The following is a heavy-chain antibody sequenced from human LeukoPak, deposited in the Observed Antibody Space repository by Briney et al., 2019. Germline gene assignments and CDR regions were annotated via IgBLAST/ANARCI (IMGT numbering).Heavy chain of an antibody. CDR1: GDSISSGAYY. Sequence: SETLSLTCTVSGDSISSGAYYWSWIRQPAGKGLEWIGRISTGGSTYYNPSLKSRVTISVDTSKNQFSLKLSSVTAADTAVYYCARVGSSWYYYYYYMDVWGKGTTVTVSS. CDR2: ISTGGST. V-gene: IGHV4-61*02. D-gene: IGHD6-13*01. CDR3: ARVGSSWYYYYYYMDV. J-gene: IGHJ6*03.